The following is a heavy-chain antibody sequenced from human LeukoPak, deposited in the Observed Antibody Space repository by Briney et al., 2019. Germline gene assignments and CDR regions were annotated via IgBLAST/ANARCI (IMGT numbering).Heavy chain of an antibody. Sequence: ASVKVSCKTSGYTFTSYGVSWVRQAPGRGLEWIGWIYTYNVHTNYAQNLQGRVTMTTDTSTSTAYMELRSLRSDDTAVYYCARGCSSTSYLAPFDYWGQGTLVTVSS. V-gene: IGHV1-18*01. CDR2: IYTYNVHT. CDR1: GYTFTSYG. D-gene: IGHD2-2*01. CDR3: ARGCSSTSYLAPFDY. J-gene: IGHJ4*02.